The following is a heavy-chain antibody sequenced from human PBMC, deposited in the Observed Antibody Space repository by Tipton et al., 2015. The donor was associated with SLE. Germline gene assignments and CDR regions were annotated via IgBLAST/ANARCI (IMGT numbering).Heavy chain of an antibody. D-gene: IGHD3-22*01. CDR2: IYYSGST. V-gene: IGHV4-39*01. CDR1: GGSIRSSSYY. CDR3: ARSSGYYY. Sequence: TLSLTCTVPGGSIRSSSYYWGWIRQPPGKGLEWIGSIYYSGSTYYNPSLKSRVTISVDTSKNQFSLKLSSVTAADTAVYYCARSSGYYYWGQGTLVTVSS. J-gene: IGHJ4*02.